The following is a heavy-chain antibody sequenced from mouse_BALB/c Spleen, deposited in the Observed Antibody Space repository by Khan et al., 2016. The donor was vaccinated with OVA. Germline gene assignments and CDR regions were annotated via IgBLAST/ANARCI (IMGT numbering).Heavy chain of an antibody. J-gene: IGHJ2*01. CDR1: GYSFTGYF. CDR3: TRIYRSDFDY. D-gene: IGHD6-1*01. V-gene: IGHV1-20*02. CDR2: INPHIGET. Sequence: EVKLLESGPELVRPGASVKISCMASGYSFTGYFMNWVMQSHGKSLEWIGRINPHIGETFYNQRFKDKATLTVDESSSTAHMELRSLASEDSAVYYCTRIYRSDFDYWGQGTTLTVSS.